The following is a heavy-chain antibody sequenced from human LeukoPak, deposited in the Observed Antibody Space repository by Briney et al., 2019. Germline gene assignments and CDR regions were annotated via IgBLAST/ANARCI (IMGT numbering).Heavy chain of an antibody. CDR2: ISSSSSYI. CDR1: GFTFSSYS. Sequence: RSGGSLRLSCAASGFTFSSYSMNWVRQAPGKGLEWDSSISSSSSYIYYADSVKGRFTISRDNAKNSLYLQMNSLRAEDTAVYYCARSSSSSWDNAFDIWGQGTMVTVSS. CDR3: ARSSSSSWDNAFDI. V-gene: IGHV3-21*01. D-gene: IGHD6-13*01. J-gene: IGHJ3*02.